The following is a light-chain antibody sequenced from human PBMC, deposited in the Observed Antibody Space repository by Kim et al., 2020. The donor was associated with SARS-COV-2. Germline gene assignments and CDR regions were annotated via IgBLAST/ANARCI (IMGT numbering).Light chain of an antibody. V-gene: IGKV1D-13*01. CDR1: QVINSA. CDR2: DGS. CDR3: QQFHNYPLT. Sequence: ATQLTQSPSSLAASVGDRVMITCRASQVINSALAWYQQKPGKPPALLIYDGSTLENGVPPRFSGSGFGTDFTLTISSLQAEDFATYYCQQFHNYPLTFGGGTKLEI. J-gene: IGKJ4*01.